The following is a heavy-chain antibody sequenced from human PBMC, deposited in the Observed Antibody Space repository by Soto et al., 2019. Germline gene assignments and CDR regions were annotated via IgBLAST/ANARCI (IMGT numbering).Heavy chain of an antibody. V-gene: IGHV1-69*13. Sequence: SVKVSCKASGGTFSSYAISWVRQAPGQGLEWMGGIIPIFGTANYAQKFQGRVTITADESTSTAYMELSSLRSEDTAVYYCARWASSIFGPQITDYYYYGMDVWGQGTTVTVS. D-gene: IGHD3-3*01. CDR2: IIPIFGTA. J-gene: IGHJ6*02. CDR3: ARWASSIFGPQITDYYYYGMDV. CDR1: GGTFSSYA.